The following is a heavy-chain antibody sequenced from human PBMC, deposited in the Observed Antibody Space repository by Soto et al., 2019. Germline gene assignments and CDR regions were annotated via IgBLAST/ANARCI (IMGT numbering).Heavy chain of an antibody. CDR1: GYTFTGYY. CDR2: MNPNSGNT. D-gene: IGHD1-26*01. V-gene: IGHV1-8*02. Sequence: ASVKVSCKASGYTFTGYYMHWVRQATGQGLEWMGWMNPNSGNTSYAQKFQGRVTMTRNASISTAYMELSSLRSEDTAVYYCAREKVRANDYCGQGTLVTVSS. CDR3: AREKVRANDY. J-gene: IGHJ4*02.